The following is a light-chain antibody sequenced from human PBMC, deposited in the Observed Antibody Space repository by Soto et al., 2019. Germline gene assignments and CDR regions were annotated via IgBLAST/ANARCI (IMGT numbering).Light chain of an antibody. V-gene: IGLV2-23*02. CDR1: SSDVGGYNF. CDR3: CAYTSSATLV. J-gene: IGLJ3*02. Sequence: QSALTQPASVSGSPGQSITISCTGTSSDVGGYNFVSWYQQYPGKAPKLMIYEVTERPSGVSNRFSGSKSGNTASLTISGLQADDEAYYYCCAYTSSATLVFGGGTKLTVL. CDR2: EVT.